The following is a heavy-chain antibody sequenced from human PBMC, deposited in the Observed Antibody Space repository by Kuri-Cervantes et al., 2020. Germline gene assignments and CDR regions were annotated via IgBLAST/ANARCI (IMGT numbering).Heavy chain of an antibody. D-gene: IGHD3-9*01. CDR1: GFTFSSYA. V-gene: IGHV3-23*01. CDR2: ISGSGGST. CDR3: ARGLGSKTGYYISLLHLYYFDY. Sequence: GESLKISCAASGFTFSSYAMSWVRQAPGKGLEWVSAISGSGGSTYYADSVKGRFTISRDNSKNTLYLQMNSLRAEDTAVYYCARGLGSKTGYYISLLHLYYFDYWGQGTLVTVSS. J-gene: IGHJ4*02.